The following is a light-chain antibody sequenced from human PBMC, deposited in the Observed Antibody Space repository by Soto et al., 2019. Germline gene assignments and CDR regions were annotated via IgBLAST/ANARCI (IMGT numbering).Light chain of an antibody. CDR3: SSYTSSSIYV. J-gene: IGLJ7*01. V-gene: IGLV2-14*03. Sequence: QSALTQPASVSGSPGQSITISCTGTSSDVGAYNYVSWYQHHPGKAPKLMIYDVTNRPSGVSNRFSGSKSGNTASLTISGLQAEDEADYYCSSYTSSSIYVFGDGTQLTVL. CDR2: DVT. CDR1: SSDVGAYNY.